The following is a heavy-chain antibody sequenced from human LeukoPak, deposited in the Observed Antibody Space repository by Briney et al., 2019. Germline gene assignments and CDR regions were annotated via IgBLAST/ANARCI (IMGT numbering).Heavy chain of an antibody. CDR2: IYYSGST. D-gene: IGHD6-19*01. V-gene: IGHV4-59*01. Sequence: SETLSLTCTVSGGSISSYYWSWIRQPPGKGLEWIGYIYYSGSTNYNPSLKSRVTISVDTSKNQFSLKLSSVTAADTAVYYCARDLRQWGPAPSQALDFDIWGQGTMVTVSS. J-gene: IGHJ3*02. CDR3: ARDLRQWGPAPSQALDFDI. CDR1: GGSISSYY.